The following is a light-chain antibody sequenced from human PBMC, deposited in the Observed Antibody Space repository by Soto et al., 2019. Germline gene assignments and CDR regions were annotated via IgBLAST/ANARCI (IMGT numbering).Light chain of an antibody. CDR2: GAS. Sequence: EIVLTQSPGTLSLSPGEGATLSCRASQSVNSNYLAWYQQRPGQAPRLLIYGASSRATGIPDRFSGGGSGTYFTLTISCLAPADFACFYGQHYGSSPPLITFGLGTRLEI. V-gene: IGKV3-20*01. J-gene: IGKJ5*01. CDR3: QHYGSSPPLIT. CDR1: QSVNSNY.